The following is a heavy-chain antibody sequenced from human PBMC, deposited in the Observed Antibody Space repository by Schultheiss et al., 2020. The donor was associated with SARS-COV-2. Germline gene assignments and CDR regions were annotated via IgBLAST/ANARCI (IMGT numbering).Heavy chain of an antibody. J-gene: IGHJ3*02. V-gene: IGHV1-69*05. CDR2: IIPIFGTA. D-gene: IGHD4-23*01. Sequence: SVKVSCKASGGTFSSYAISWVRQAPGQGLEWMGGIIPIFGTANYAQKFQVRVTLTTDTPTSTVYMELRSLRSDDTAVYYCARDSPDYGGTGGAFDIWGQGTMVTVSS. CDR1: GGTFSSYA. CDR3: ARDSPDYGGTGGAFDI.